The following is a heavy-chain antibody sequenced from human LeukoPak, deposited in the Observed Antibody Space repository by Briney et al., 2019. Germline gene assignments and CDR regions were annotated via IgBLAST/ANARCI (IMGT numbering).Heavy chain of an antibody. CDR1: GGTFSSYV. Sequence: SVKVSCKASGGTFSSYVISWVRQAPGQGLEWMGRIIPILGIANYAQKFQGRVTITADKSTSTAYMELSSLRSEDTAVYYCARSAILWLGERGDYWGQGTLVTVSS. J-gene: IGHJ4*02. D-gene: IGHD3-10*01. CDR3: ARSAILWLGERGDY. V-gene: IGHV1-69*04. CDR2: IIPILGIA.